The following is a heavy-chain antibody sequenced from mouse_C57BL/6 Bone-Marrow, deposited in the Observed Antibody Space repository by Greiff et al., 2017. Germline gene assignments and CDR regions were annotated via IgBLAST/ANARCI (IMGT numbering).Heavy chain of an antibody. J-gene: IGHJ2*01. V-gene: IGHV14-4*01. Sequence: VQLKQSGAELVRPGASVKLSCTASGFNIKDDYMHWVKQRPEQGLEWIGWIDPEKGDTEYASKFQGKATITADTSSNTAYLQLSSLTSEDTAVYYCTVFYYDYSYYFDYWGQGTTLTVSS. CDR1: GFNIKDDY. CDR3: TVFYYDYSYYFDY. D-gene: IGHD2-4*01. CDR2: IDPEKGDT.